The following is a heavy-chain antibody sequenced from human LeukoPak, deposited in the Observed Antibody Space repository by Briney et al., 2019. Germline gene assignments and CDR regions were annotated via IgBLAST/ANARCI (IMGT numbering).Heavy chain of an antibody. D-gene: IGHD2-15*01. Sequence: SETLSLTCNVSGVSVSDGRYYWTWIRQHPEEGLEWIGYKYYSGSAKYNPSLESRLTISIDTSKNQFSLQLSSVTAADTATYYCATPYCNGLSCLDVFNMWGQGTRVTVSS. CDR2: KYYSGSA. J-gene: IGHJ3*02. CDR3: ATPYCNGLSCLDVFNM. V-gene: IGHV4-31*03. CDR1: GVSVSDGRYY.